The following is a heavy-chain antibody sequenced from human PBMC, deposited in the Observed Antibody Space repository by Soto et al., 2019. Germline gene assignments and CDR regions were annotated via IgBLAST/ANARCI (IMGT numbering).Heavy chain of an antibody. J-gene: IGHJ4*02. D-gene: IGHD2-2*01. Sequence: ESGGALVQPGGSLRLSCVASGFTFSSYSMNWVRQAPGKGLQWVSYISRSSSNIYYGDSVKGRFTISRDNAKNSLYLQMNTLTDEDTAVYYCARAGTSLGYCSSTSCYEFDYWGQGTLVTVSS. V-gene: IGHV3-48*02. CDR3: ARAGTSLGYCSSTSCYEFDY. CDR2: ISRSSSNI. CDR1: GFTFSSYS.